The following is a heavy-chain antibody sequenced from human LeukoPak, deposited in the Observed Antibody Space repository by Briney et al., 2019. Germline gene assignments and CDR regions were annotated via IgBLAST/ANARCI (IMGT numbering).Heavy chain of an antibody. CDR3: AKASTDLKPIGS. D-gene: IGHD1-14*01. CDR2: ISPIGSRT. V-gene: IGHV3-23*01. CDR1: GFTFSTYA. Sequence: GGSLRLSCAASGFTFSTYAMNWVRQAPGKGLEWVSAISPIGSRTYYADSVKGRFTISRDNSKNTLYLQMNSLRAGDTAIYYCAKASTDLKPIGSWGQGTLVTVSS. J-gene: IGHJ4*02.